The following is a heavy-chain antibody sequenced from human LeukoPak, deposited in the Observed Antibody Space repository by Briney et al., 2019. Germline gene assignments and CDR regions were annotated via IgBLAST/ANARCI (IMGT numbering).Heavy chain of an antibody. Sequence: GGSLRLSCAASGFTFSSYSMNWVRQAPGKGLEWVSSISSSSSYIYYADSVKGRFTISRDNAKNSLYLQMNSLRAEDTAVYYCAREGYCSSTSCLRLGDYGMDVWGQGTTVTVSS. CDR1: GFTFSSYS. D-gene: IGHD2-2*01. V-gene: IGHV3-21*01. J-gene: IGHJ6*02. CDR2: ISSSSSYI. CDR3: AREGYCSSTSCLRLGDYGMDV.